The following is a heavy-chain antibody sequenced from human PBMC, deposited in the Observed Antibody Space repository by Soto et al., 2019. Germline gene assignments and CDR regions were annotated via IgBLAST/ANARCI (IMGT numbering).Heavy chain of an antibody. CDR3: ARLPHTAMVKNNWFDP. D-gene: IGHD5-18*01. V-gene: IGHV5-51*01. J-gene: IGHJ5*02. Sequence: GESLKISCKGSGYSFTSYWIGWVRQMPGKGLEWMGIIYPGDSDTRYSPSFQGQVTISADKSISTAYLQWSSLKASDTAMYYCARLPHTAMVKNNWFDPWGQGTLVTVSS. CDR2: IYPGDSDT. CDR1: GYSFTSYW.